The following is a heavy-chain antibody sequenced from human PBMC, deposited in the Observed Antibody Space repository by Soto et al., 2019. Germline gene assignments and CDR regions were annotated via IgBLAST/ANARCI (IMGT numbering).Heavy chain of an antibody. D-gene: IGHD2-21*01. V-gene: IGHV4-34*01. J-gene: IGHJ6*03. Sequence: QVQLHQWGAGLLKPSETLSLTCAVYDGSFSDYYWTWIRQSPGKGLEWIGEINHSGSTSYKSSLKSRVTISIDTSKNQFSLKLTSVTASDTAVYYCARGKFGVSYYYYYYLDVWGKGTTVTVSS. CDR1: DGSFSDYY. CDR3: ARGKFGVSYYYYYYLDV. CDR2: INHSGST.